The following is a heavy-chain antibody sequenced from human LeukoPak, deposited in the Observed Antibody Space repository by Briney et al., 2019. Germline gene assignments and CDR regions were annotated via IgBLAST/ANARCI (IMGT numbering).Heavy chain of an antibody. J-gene: IGHJ4*02. CDR3: ARATSSGYFGY. CDR1: GGSFSGYY. D-gene: IGHD3-22*01. V-gene: IGHV4-34*01. CDR2: INHSGST. Sequence: SETLSLTCAVYGGSFSGYYWSWIRQPPGKGLGWIGEINHSGSTNYNPSLKSRVTISVDTSKNQFSLKLSSVTAADTAVYYCARATSSGYFGYWGQGTLVTVSS.